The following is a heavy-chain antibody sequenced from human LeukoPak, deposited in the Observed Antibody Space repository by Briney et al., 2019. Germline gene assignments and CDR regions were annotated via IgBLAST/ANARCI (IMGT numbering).Heavy chain of an antibody. Sequence: GASVKVSCKASGYTFTGYYMHWVRQAPGQGLEWMGWINPNSGGTNYAQKFQGRVTMTRDTSISTAYMELSRLRSDDTAVYYCARDLEIAVAGTGDYWGQGTLVTVSS. CDR2: INPNSGGT. D-gene: IGHD6-19*01. CDR1: GYTFTGYY. CDR3: ARDLEIAVAGTGDY. J-gene: IGHJ4*02. V-gene: IGHV1-2*02.